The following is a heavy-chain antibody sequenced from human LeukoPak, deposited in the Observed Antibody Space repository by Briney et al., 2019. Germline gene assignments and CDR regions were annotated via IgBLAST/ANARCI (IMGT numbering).Heavy chain of an antibody. J-gene: IGHJ4*02. CDR3: ARGGSGWIVGATDYGDLGY. D-gene: IGHD1-26*01. CDR1: GYTFTSYD. Sequence: ASVKVSCKASGYTFTSYDINWVRQATGQGLEWMGWMNPNSGNTGYAQKFQGRVTMTRNTSISTAYMELSSLRSEDTAMYYCARGGSGWIVGATDYGDLGYWGQGTLVTVSS. CDR2: MNPNSGNT. V-gene: IGHV1-8*01.